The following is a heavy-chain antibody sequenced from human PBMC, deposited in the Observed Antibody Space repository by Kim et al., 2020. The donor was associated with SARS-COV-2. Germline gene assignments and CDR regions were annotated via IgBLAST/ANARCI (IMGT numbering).Heavy chain of an antibody. Sequence: SVKVSCKASGGTFSSYAISWVRQAPGQGLEWMGGIIPIFGTANYAQKFQGRVTITADESTSTAYMELSSLRSEDTAVYYCARDNRGQGYSYGFGYYYGMDVWGQGTTVTVSS. CDR3: ARDNRGQGYSYGFGYYYGMDV. V-gene: IGHV1-69*13. D-gene: IGHD5-18*01. CDR1: GGTFSSYA. J-gene: IGHJ6*02. CDR2: IIPIFGTA.